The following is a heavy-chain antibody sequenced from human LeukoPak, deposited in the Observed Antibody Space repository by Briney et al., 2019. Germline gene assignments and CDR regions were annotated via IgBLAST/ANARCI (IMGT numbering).Heavy chain of an antibody. D-gene: IGHD3-22*01. CDR3: ARAQVYYDSSGYYYVY. V-gene: IGHV3-74*01. Sequence: GGSLRLSCAASGFTFSSYWMHWVRQAPGKGLVCVSRINSDGSSTSYADSVKGRFTISRDNAKNTLYLQMNSLRAEDTAVYYCARAQVYYDSSGYYYVYWGQGTLVTVSS. CDR1: GFTFSSYW. CDR2: INSDGSST. J-gene: IGHJ4*02.